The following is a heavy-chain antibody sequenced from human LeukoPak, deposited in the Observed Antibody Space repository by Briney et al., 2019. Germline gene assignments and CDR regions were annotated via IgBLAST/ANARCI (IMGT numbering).Heavy chain of an antibody. Sequence: ASVKVSCKASGYTFTSYFMHWVRQAPGQGLGWMGIINPSGGSTGYAQKFQGRVTMTRDTSTSTVYMELSSLRSEDTAVYYCSRDDESYGSGSPFDFWGQGTLVTVSS. J-gene: IGHJ4*02. CDR1: GYTFTSYF. D-gene: IGHD3-10*01. CDR3: SRDDESYGSGSPFDF. V-gene: IGHV1-46*01. CDR2: INPSGGST.